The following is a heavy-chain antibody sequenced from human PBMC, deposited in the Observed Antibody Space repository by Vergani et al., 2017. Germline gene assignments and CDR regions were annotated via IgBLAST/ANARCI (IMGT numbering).Heavy chain of an antibody. CDR3: ARHESGYNYAYRYYFDY. CDR1: GFTFSSYA. J-gene: IGHJ4*02. D-gene: IGHD5-18*01. CDR2: ISYDGSNK. Sequence: QVQLVESGGGVVQPGRSLRLSCAASGFTFSSYAMHWVRQAPGKGLEWVAVISYDGSNKYYADSVKGRFTISRDNSKNTLYLQMNSLRAEDTAVYFCARHESGYNYAYRYYFDYWGQGTLVTVSS. V-gene: IGHV3-30-3*01.